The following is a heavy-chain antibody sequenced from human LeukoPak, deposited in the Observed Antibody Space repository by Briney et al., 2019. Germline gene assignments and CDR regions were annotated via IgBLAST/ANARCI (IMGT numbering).Heavy chain of an antibody. CDR1: GFTFSSYS. V-gene: IGHV3-21*01. Sequence: SGGSLRLSCAASGFTFSSYSMSWVRQAPGKGLEWVSSISSSSSYIYYADSVKGRFTISRDNAKNSLYLQMNSLRAEDTAVYYCARGKGERGYSGYDFGFDYWGQGTLVTVSS. CDR3: ARGKGERGYSGYDFGFDY. D-gene: IGHD5-12*01. J-gene: IGHJ4*02. CDR2: ISSSSSYI.